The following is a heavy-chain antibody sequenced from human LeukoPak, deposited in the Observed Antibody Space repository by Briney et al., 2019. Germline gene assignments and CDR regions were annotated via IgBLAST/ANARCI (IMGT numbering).Heavy chain of an antibody. J-gene: IGHJ3*02. CDR3: ASDDPLRAFDI. Sequence: PSQTLSLTCTVSGGSISSSSYDWRSIRQPPGTGLDWIGSIYYSGSTYYNPSLKSRVTISVDTPKNQFSLKLSSVTAAYTAVYYCASDDPLRAFDIWGQGTMVTVSS. D-gene: IGHD3-10*01. CDR1: GGSISSSSYD. CDR2: IYYSGST. V-gene: IGHV4-39*01.